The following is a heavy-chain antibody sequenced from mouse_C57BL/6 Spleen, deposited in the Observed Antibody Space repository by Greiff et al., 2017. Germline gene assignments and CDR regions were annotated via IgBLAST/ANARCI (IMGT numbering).Heavy chain of an antibody. V-gene: IGHV1-82*01. D-gene: IGHD2-5*01. CDR3: ARSGSNYGVYYFDY. CDR2: IYPGDGDT. J-gene: IGHJ2*01. CDR1: GYAFSSSW. Sequence: QVQLQQSGPELVKPGASVKISCKASGYAFSSSWMNWVKQRPGKGLEWIGRIYPGDGDTNYHGKFKGKATLTADKSSSPAYMQRSSLTSEDSAVYFCARSGSNYGVYYFDYWGQGTTLTVSS.